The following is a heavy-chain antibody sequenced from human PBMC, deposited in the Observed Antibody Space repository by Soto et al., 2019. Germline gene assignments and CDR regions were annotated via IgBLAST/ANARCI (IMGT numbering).Heavy chain of an antibody. CDR1: GGTFSSYA. CDR3: ARGNYYDSSGYYQTRYNWFDP. Sequence: SVMVSCKASGGTFSSYAISWVRQAPGQGLEWMGGIIPIFGTANYAQKFQGRVTITADESTSTAYMELSSLRSEDTAVYYCARGNYYDSSGYYQTRYNWFDPWGQGTLVTVS. D-gene: IGHD3-22*01. J-gene: IGHJ5*02. V-gene: IGHV1-69*13. CDR2: IIPIFGTA.